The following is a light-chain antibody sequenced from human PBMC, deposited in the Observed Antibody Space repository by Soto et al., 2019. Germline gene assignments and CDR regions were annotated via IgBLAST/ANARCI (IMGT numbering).Light chain of an antibody. J-gene: IGLJ1*01. CDR1: NSDVGGYNY. CDR2: DGS. V-gene: IGLV2-14*01. CDR3: SSYTTSSLYV. Sequence: QSVLTQPAYVSGSPGQSITISCSGTNSDVGGYNYVSWYQQHPGKAPKLMIDDGSYRPSGLSNRFSGSKSDNTASLTISRLQAEDEADYYCSSYTTSSLYVFGTGTKVTVL.